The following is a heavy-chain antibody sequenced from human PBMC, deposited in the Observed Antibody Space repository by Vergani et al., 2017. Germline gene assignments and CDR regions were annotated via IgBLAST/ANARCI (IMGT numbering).Heavy chain of an antibody. CDR2: IYHSGST. Sequence: QVQLQESGPGLVKPSETLSLTCAVSGYSISSGYYWGWIRQPPGKGLEWIGSIYHSGSTDYNPSLKSRVTISVDTSKNQFSLKLSSVTAADTAVYYCASVIAAAGTGDWFDPWGQGTLVTVSS. CDR1: GYSISSGYY. V-gene: IGHV4-38-2*01. CDR3: ASVIAAAGTGDWFDP. D-gene: IGHD6-13*01. J-gene: IGHJ5*02.